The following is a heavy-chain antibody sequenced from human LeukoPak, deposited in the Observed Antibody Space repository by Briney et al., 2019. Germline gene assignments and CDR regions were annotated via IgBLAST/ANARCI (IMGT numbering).Heavy chain of an antibody. CDR1: GGTFSSYA. Sequence: GASVKVSCKASGGTFSSYAISWVRQAPGQGLEWMGGIIPIFGTANYAQKFQGRVTITADKSTSTAYMELSSLRSEDTAVYYCASNRGYSYGPFDYWGQGTLVTVSS. V-gene: IGHV1-69*06. CDR2: IIPIFGTA. D-gene: IGHD5-18*01. J-gene: IGHJ4*02. CDR3: ASNRGYSYGPFDY.